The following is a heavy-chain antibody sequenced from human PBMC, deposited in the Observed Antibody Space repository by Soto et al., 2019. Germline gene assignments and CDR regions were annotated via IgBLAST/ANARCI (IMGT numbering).Heavy chain of an antibody. CDR3: AKEGSGWYRAFDI. CDR2: ISGSGGST. D-gene: IGHD6-19*01. CDR1: GFTFSSYA. Sequence: GGSLRLSCVASGFTFSSYAMSWVRQAPGKGLEWVSTISGSGGSTYYADSVKGRFTISRDNSKNTLYLQMNSLRAGDTAVYYCAKEGSGWYRAFDIWGQGTLVTV. J-gene: IGHJ3*02. V-gene: IGHV3-23*01.